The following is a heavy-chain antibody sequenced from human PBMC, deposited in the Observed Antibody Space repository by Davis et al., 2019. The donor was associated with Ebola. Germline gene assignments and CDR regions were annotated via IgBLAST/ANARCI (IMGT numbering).Heavy chain of an antibody. Sequence: GGSLRLSCAASGFTFSSYGMHWVRQAPGKGLEWVAVISYDGSNKYYADSVKGRFTISRDNSKNTLYLQMNSLRAEDTAVYYCAKDPRNAAAGTMYFDYWGQGTLVTVSS. J-gene: IGHJ4*02. CDR3: AKDPRNAAAGTMYFDY. CDR2: ISYDGSNK. D-gene: IGHD6-13*01. CDR1: GFTFSSYG. V-gene: IGHV3-30*18.